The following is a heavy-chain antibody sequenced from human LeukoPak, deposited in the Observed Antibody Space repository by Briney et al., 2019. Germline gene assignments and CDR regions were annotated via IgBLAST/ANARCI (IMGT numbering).Heavy chain of an antibody. CDR3: ARVSITVVIGAFDI. D-gene: IGHD3-22*01. CDR1: GGSISSYY. CDR2: IYYSGST. J-gene: IGHJ3*02. Sequence: PSETLSLTCTVSGGSISSYYWSWIRQPPGEGLEWIGYIYYSGSTNYNPSLKSRVTISVDTSKNQFALKLSSVTAADTAVYYCARVSITVVIGAFDIWGQGTMVTVSS. V-gene: IGHV4-59*01.